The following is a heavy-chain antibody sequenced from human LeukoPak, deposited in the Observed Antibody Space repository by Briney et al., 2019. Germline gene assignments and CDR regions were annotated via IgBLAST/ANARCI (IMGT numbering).Heavy chain of an antibody. CDR2: IYYSGST. D-gene: IGHD6-13*01. CDR1: GGSISSYY. V-gene: IGHV4-59*01. CDR3: ARGPGIAAAGTIHNWFDP. J-gene: IGHJ5*02. Sequence: SETLSLTCTVSGGSISSYYWSWIRQPPGKGLEWIGYIYYSGSTNYNPSLKSRLTISVDTSKNQFSLKLSSVTAADTAVYYCARGPGIAAAGTIHNWFDPWGQGTLVTVSS.